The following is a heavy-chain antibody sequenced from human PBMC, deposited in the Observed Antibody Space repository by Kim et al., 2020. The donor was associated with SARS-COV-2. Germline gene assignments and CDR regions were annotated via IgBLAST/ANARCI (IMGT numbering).Heavy chain of an antibody. D-gene: IGHD3-16*01. CDR1: GFAFSSYA. CDR3: ARGGPPAPKYSYDYALDD. V-gene: IGHV3-33*01. CDR2: IWYDGIKK. Sequence: GGSLRLSCAASGFAFSSYAMHWVRQAPGKGLEWVAVIWYDGIKKYYADSVKGRLTISRDNSKNTLFLQMNSLRAEDTAVYYCARGGPPAPKYSYDYALDDWGQGTLVTVSS. J-gene: IGHJ4*02.